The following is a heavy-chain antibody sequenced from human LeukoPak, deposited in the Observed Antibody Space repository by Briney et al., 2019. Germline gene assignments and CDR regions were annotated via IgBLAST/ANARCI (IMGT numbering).Heavy chain of an antibody. V-gene: IGHV4-59*08. CDR2: IYYSGST. CDR3: ARHWGRYFD. CDR1: GGSISSYY. Sequence: SETLSLTCTVSGGSISSYYWSWIRQPPGKGLEWIGYIYYSGSTNYNLSLKSRVTISVDTSKNQFSLKLSSVTAADTAVYYCARHWGRYFDWGQGTLVTVSS. D-gene: IGHD3-9*01. J-gene: IGHJ4*02.